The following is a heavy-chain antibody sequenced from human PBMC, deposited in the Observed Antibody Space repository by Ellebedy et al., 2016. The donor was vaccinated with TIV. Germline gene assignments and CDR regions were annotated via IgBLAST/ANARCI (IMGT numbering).Heavy chain of an antibody. CDR2: IKSKIDGGTT. D-gene: IGHD3-10*01. CDR3: TTDSVRGHWFGES. Sequence: GESLKISCAASEFTFNNVWVSWVRQAPGKGLEWVGRIKSKIDGGTTDYAAPVKGRFTLSRDDSNNTLYLQMNSLITADTAVYYCTTDSVRGHWFGESWGQGTLVTVSS. V-gene: IGHV3-15*01. J-gene: IGHJ5*02. CDR1: EFTFNNVW.